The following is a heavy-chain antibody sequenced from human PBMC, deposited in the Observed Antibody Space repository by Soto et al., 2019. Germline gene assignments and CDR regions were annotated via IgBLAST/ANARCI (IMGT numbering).Heavy chain of an antibody. Sequence: QVKLVESGGGVVQPGRSLRLSCAASGFTFSNYGMNWVRQAPGKGLEWVAVIWNDGSIEYYVDSVKGRFTISRDNSKNTLYLQMNNLRVDDTAVYYCVRDADYGSGSCPFDCWGQGTLVTVSS. CDR3: VRDADYGSGSCPFDC. CDR1: GFTFSNYG. D-gene: IGHD3-10*01. J-gene: IGHJ4*02. V-gene: IGHV3-33*01. CDR2: IWNDGSIE.